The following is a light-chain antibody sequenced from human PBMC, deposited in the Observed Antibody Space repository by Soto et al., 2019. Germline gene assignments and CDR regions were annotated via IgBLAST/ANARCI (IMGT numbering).Light chain of an antibody. J-gene: IGLJ1*01. Sequence: QSVLTQPPSASGTPGQRVTISCSGSGSNIGSNAVNWYQHLPGTASKLLIYSDNQRPSGAPDRFSGSKSGTSGSLAISGLQSEDEADYYCAVWDDSLDGLVFGTGTKVTVL. CDR3: AVWDDSLDGLV. CDR2: SDN. V-gene: IGLV1-44*01. CDR1: GSNIGSNA.